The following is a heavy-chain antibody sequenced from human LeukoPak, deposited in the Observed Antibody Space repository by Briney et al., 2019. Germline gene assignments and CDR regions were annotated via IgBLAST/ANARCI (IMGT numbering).Heavy chain of an antibody. V-gene: IGHV1-2*02. D-gene: IGHD3-22*01. CDR2: INPNSGGT. Sequence: ASVKVSCKASGYTFTGYYMHWVRQAPGQGLEWMGWINPNSGGTNYAQKFQGRVTMTRDTSISTAYMELSRLRSDDTAVYYCASVYDSSGYYSRDKYYFDYWGQGTLVTVSS. CDR1: GYTFTGYY. J-gene: IGHJ4*02. CDR3: ASVYDSSGYYSRDKYYFDY.